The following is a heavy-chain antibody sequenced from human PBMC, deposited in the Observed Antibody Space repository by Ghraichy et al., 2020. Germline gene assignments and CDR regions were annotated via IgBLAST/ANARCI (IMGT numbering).Heavy chain of an antibody. Sequence: SLNISCAASGFTFDDYAMHLVRQAPGKGLEWVSGISWNSGSIGYADSVKGRFTISRDNAKNSLYLQMNSLRAEDTALYYCAKDLEYSSSSFFSDWGQGTLVTVSS. D-gene: IGHD6-6*01. V-gene: IGHV3-9*01. CDR1: GFTFDDYA. CDR2: ISWNSGSI. J-gene: IGHJ4*02. CDR3: AKDLEYSSSSFFSD.